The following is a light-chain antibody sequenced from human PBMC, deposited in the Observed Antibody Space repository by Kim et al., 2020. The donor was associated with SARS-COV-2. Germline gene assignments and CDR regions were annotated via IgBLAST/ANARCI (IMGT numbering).Light chain of an antibody. CDR1: SGHSSYA. Sequence: QLVLTQSPSASASLGASVKLTCTLSSGHSSYAIAWHQQQPEKGPRYLMKLNSYGSHSKGDGIPDRFSGSSSGAERYLTISSLQSEDEADYYCQTWGTGIGVFGGGTQLTVL. V-gene: IGLV4-69*01. CDR3: QTWGTGIGV. CDR2: LNSYGSH. J-gene: IGLJ3*02.